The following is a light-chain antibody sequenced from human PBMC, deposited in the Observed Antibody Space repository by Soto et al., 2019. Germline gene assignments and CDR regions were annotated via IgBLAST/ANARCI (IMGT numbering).Light chain of an antibody. CDR3: QQSYSTPGT. V-gene: IGKV1-39*01. CDR2: GAS. CDR1: QSISSY. Sequence: DIKMTQSPSSLSASVGDRVTITCRASQSISSYLNWYQQKPGKAPKLLIYGASSLQSGVPSRFSGSGSGTDFTLTISSLQPEDFATYYCQQSYSTPGTFGQGTRLDIK. J-gene: IGKJ5*01.